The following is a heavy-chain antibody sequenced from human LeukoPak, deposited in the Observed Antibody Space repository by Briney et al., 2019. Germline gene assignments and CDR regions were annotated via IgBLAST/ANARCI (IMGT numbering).Heavy chain of an antibody. CDR2: IKQDGSEK. V-gene: IGHV3-7*01. CDR3: ARGRTMDV. CDR1: KFTFTVYW. Sequence: GSLRLSCSASKFTFTVYWMTWVRQAPGKGLEWVANIKQDGSEKYYVDSVKGRFTISRDNANNSLSLQMNSLRVEDTAVYYCARGRTMDVWGQGTTVTVSS. J-gene: IGHJ6*02.